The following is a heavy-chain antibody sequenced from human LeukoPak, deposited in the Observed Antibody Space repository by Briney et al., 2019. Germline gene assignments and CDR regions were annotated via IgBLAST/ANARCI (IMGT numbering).Heavy chain of an antibody. D-gene: IGHD3-10*01. V-gene: IGHV3-48*01. Sequence: HPGGSLRLSCAASGFNFNTHAMNWVRQAPGKGLEWVSYISGRSSTKYYADSVKGRFTISRDNAENSLYLQMNSLRVEDTAVYYCARVRLDSGTYSLYYWGQGTLVTVSS. CDR3: ARVRLDSGTYSLYY. J-gene: IGHJ4*02. CDR1: GFNFNTHA. CDR2: ISGRSSTK.